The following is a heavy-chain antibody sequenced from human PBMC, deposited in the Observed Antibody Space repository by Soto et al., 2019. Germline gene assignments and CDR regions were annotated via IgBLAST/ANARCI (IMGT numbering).Heavy chain of an antibody. J-gene: IGHJ5*01. Sequence: QVQLQESGPRLVKPSGTLSLMCAVSGGSISSYTWWSWVRQPPGKGLEWIGEIYYRGNTNYNLSLKSRVTISMDKSTNQFSLELNSVTAADTAVYYCARATKGSSTWFDSWGQGTLVTVSS. CDR2: IYYRGNT. CDR1: GGSISSYTW. D-gene: IGHD2-2*01. V-gene: IGHV4-4*02. CDR3: ARATKGSSTWFDS.